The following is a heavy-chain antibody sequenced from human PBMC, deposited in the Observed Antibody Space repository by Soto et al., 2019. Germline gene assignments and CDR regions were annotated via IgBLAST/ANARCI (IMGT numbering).Heavy chain of an antibody. V-gene: IGHV1-58*02. CDR2: IVVGSGNT. J-gene: IGHJ6*02. CDR1: GFTFTSSA. CDR3: AAESAVTTFPIYYYGMDV. D-gene: IGHD4-17*01. Sequence: ASVKVSCKASGFTFTSSAMQWVRQARGQRLEWIGWIVVGSGNTNYAKKFQERVTITRDMSTSTAYMELSSLRSEDTAVYYCAAESAVTTFPIYYYGMDVWGQGTTVTVSS.